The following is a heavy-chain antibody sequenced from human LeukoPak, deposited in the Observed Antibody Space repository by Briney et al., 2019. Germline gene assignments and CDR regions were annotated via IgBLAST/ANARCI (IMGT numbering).Heavy chain of an antibody. CDR2: IKSKTDGGTT. CDR1: GFTFSNAW. CDR3: TTEVLRFLEWFGGY. V-gene: IGHV3-15*01. Sequence: GGSLRLSCAASGFTFSNAWMSWVRQAPGKGLEWVGRIKSKTDGGTTDYAAPVKGRFTISRDDSKNTLYLQMNSLKTEDTAVYYCTTEVLRFLEWFGGYWGQGTLVTVSS. D-gene: IGHD3-3*01. J-gene: IGHJ4*02.